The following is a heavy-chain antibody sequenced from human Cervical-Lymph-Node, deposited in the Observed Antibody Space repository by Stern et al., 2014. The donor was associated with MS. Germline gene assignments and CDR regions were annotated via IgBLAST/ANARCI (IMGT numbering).Heavy chain of an antibody. J-gene: IGHJ4*02. D-gene: IGHD3-10*01. V-gene: IGHV3-53*01. CDR3: GRDIGG. Sequence: EVQLVQSGGGLIQPGGSLRLSCAASGFNVINNYMRWVRQAPGKGLEWVSLIYSGGSTDYADSVKGRFTISRDHSKNTLYLQMNSLRAEDTAVYYCGRDIGGWGQGTLVTVSS. CDR2: IYSGGST. CDR1: GFNVINNY.